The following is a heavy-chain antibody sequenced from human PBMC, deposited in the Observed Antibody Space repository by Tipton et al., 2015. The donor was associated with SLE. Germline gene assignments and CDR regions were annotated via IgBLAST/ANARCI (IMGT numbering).Heavy chain of an antibody. Sequence: TLSLTCTVSGGSISSDYWTWIRQPPGKGLEWIGSIFYTGSTTYNPSLKSRLTMSVDTPKNQFSLKLKSVTAADTAVYYCATGHFDYWGQGRLATVSS. CDR1: GGSISSDY. D-gene: IGHD1-14*01. J-gene: IGHJ4*02. CDR3: ATGHFDY. V-gene: IGHV4-59*08. CDR2: IFYTGST.